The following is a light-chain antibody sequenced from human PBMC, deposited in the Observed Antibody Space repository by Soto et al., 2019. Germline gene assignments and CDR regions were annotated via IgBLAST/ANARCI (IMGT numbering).Light chain of an antibody. V-gene: IGKV1-5*01. CDR1: QSISSW. CDR3: QQRSNWPPT. CDR2: DAS. J-gene: IGKJ1*01. Sequence: DIQMTQSPSTLSASVGDRVTITCRASQSISSWLAWYQQKPGKAPKLLIYDASSLESGVPSRFSGSGSGTEFTLTISSLEPEDFAVYYCQQRSNWPPTFGQGTKVEIK.